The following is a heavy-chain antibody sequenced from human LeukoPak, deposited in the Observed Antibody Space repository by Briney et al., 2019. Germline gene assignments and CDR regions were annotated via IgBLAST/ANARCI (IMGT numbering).Heavy chain of an antibody. D-gene: IGHD3-10*01. J-gene: IGHJ5*02. V-gene: IGHV4-39*01. CDR2: ISYTGTT. CDR1: GAXTSSSSYH. Sequence: SETLSLTCTVSGAXTSSSSYHWGWIRQPPGMGLEWIGSISYTGTTYYNPSLEGRVTISLDTSKNQFSLRLSSVTAADTAVYYCARHRFVIIRGEGWFDPWGQGTLVTVSS. CDR3: ARHRFVIIRGEGWFDP.